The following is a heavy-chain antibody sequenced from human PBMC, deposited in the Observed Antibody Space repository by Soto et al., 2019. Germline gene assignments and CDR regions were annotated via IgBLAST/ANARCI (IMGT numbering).Heavy chain of an antibody. CDR2: INPNSGGT. V-gene: IGHV1-2*04. CDR1: GYTFTGYY. D-gene: IGHD2-8*01. CDR3: ARGDSTDCSNGVCSFFYNHDMDV. Sequence: GASVKVSCKASGYTFTGYYMHWVRQAPGQGLEWMGWINPNSGGTNYAQKFQGWVTMTTDTSISTASMELTRLTSDDTATYYCARGDSTDCSNGVCSFFYNHDMDVWGQGTTVTVSS. J-gene: IGHJ6*02.